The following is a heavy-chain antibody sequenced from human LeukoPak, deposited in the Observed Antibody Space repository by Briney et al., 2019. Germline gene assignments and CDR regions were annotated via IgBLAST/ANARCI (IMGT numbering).Heavy chain of an antibody. CDR3: ASEMGNYYHYMDV. Sequence: GGSXRLSCAASGFTFNNYDMHWVRQAPGKGLEWVAFIRFDGNHKDYADSVRGRFTIVRDNSKKTLTLQMNSLKDEDTAVYYCASEMGNYYHYMDVWGKGTTVIVSS. D-gene: IGHD1-26*01. CDR1: GFTFNNYD. V-gene: IGHV3-30*02. J-gene: IGHJ6*03. CDR2: IRFDGNHK.